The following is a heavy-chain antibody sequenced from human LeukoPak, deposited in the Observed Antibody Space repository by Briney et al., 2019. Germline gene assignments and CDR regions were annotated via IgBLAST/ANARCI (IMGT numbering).Heavy chain of an antibody. CDR2: INSDASST. CDR1: GFTFSSYW. CDR3: ASRNTYYYYGIDV. Sequence: AGGSLRLSCAASGFTFSSYWMHWVRQAPGKGLVWVSRINSDASSTGYADSVKGRFTISRDNAKNTLYLQMNSLRAEDTAVYYCASRNTYYYYGIDVWGQGTTVTVSS. J-gene: IGHJ6*02. V-gene: IGHV3-74*01. D-gene: IGHD1-14*01.